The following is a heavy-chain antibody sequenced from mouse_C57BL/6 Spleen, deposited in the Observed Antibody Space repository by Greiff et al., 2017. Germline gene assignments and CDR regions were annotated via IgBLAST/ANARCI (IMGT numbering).Heavy chain of an antibody. CDR3: ARTNVEDYDRYFDV. D-gene: IGHD2-4*01. J-gene: IGHJ1*03. CDR1: GYTFTDYY. V-gene: IGHV1-76*01. Sequence: QVTLKVSGAELVRPGASVKLSCKASGYTFTDYYINWVKQRPGQGLEWIARIYPGSGNTYYNEKFKGKATLTAEKSSSTAYMQLSSLTSEDSAVYFCARTNVEDYDRYFDVWGTGTTVTVSS. CDR2: IYPGSGNT.